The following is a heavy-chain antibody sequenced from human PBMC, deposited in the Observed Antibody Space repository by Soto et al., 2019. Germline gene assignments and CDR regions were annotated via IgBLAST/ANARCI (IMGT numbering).Heavy chain of an antibody. Sequence: GGSLRLSCAASGFTFSSYWMHWVRQAPGKGLVWVSRINSDGSSTSYADSVKGRFTISRDNAKNTLYLQMNSLRAEDTAVYYCAKGPIMTTVTTGPSYFDSCGQHTLLTISS. CDR3: AKGPIMTTVTTGPSYFDS. CDR2: INSDGSST. CDR1: GFTFSSYW. D-gene: IGHD4-4*01. V-gene: IGHV3-74*01. J-gene: IGHJ4*02.